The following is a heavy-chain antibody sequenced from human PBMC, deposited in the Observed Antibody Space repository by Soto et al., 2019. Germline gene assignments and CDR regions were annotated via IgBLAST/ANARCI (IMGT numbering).Heavy chain of an antibody. CDR2: SYYSGDA. V-gene: IGHV4-30-4*08. CDR3: ARLSGYDPAGAADS. J-gene: IGHJ4*02. D-gene: IGHD5-12*01. CDR1: GASISSSEHY. Sequence: QVQLQESGPGQVKPSETLSLTCTLSGASISSSEHYWSWIRQPPGKGLEWIGYSYYSGDAYYNASLQRRVTISVDRYQNQFSLRLTSVTAADTAVYFCARLSGYDPAGAADSWGPGVLVTVSS.